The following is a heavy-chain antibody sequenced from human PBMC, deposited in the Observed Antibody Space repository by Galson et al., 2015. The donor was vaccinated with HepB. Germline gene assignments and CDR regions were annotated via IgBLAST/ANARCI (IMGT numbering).Heavy chain of an antibody. Sequence: SVKVSCKASGGTFSSYAISWVRQAPGQGLEWMGRIIPILGITNYAQKFQGRVTITADKSTSTAYMELSSLRSEDTAVYYCARDQGLYYYDSSGYYPYYYYYYMDVWGKGTTVTVS. CDR1: GGTFSSYA. V-gene: IGHV1-69*04. D-gene: IGHD3-22*01. CDR2: IIPILGIT. J-gene: IGHJ6*03. CDR3: ARDQGLYYYDSSGYYPYYYYYYMDV.